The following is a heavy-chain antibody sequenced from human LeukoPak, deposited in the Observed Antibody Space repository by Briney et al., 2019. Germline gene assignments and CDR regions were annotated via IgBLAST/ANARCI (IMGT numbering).Heavy chain of an antibody. CDR3: ARQGTVWFGARRWFDP. V-gene: IGHV4-38-2*02. CDR1: GYSISSGYY. Sequence: SETLSLTCTVSGYSISSGYYWGWIRQPPGKGLEWIGEINHSGSTNYNPSLKSRVTISVDTSKNQFSLKLSSVTAADTAVYYCARQGTVWFGARRWFDPWGQGTLVTVSS. D-gene: IGHD3-10*01. J-gene: IGHJ5*02. CDR2: INHSGST.